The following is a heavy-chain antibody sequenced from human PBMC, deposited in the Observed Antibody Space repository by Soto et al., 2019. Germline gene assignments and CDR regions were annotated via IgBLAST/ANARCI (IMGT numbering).Heavy chain of an antibody. CDR2: TYYRSRWYN. Sequence: SQTLALTCAISRDSVSSNSAAWNWIRQSPSRGLEWLGRTYYRSRWYNDYAVSVKSRITVNPDTSKNQFSLHLNSVTPEDTAVYYCAGTTSLLWSYMDVWEKGPTVTVSS. D-gene: IGHD1-7*01. J-gene: IGHJ6*03. CDR3: AGTTSLLWSYMDV. CDR1: RDSVSSNSAA. V-gene: IGHV6-1*01.